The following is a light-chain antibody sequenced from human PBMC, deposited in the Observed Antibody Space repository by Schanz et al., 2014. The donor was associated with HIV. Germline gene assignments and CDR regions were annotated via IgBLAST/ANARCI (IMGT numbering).Light chain of an antibody. V-gene: IGLV2-8*01. Sequence: QSALTQPASVSGSPGQSITISCTGTSSDVGYYKYVSWYQQHPGKAPQLMIYEVTKRPSGVPDRFSGSKSGNTASLTVSGLQAEDEADYYCSSYAGSNNLVVFGGGTKLTVL. CDR2: EVT. CDR3: SSYAGSNNLVV. J-gene: IGLJ2*01. CDR1: SSDVGYYKY.